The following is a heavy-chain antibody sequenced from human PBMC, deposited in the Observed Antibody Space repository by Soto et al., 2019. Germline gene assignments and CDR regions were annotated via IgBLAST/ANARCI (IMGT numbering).Heavy chain of an antibody. V-gene: IGHV1-24*01. D-gene: IGHD3-3*01. Sequence: ASVKVSCKVSGYTLTELSMHWVRQAPGKGLEWMGGFDPEDGETIYAQKFQGRVTMTEDTSTDTAYMELSSLRSEDTAVYYCARGTVTLFGVVTPPDYWGQGTLVTVPQ. CDR1: GYTLTELS. J-gene: IGHJ4*02. CDR3: ARGTVTLFGVVTPPDY. CDR2: FDPEDGET.